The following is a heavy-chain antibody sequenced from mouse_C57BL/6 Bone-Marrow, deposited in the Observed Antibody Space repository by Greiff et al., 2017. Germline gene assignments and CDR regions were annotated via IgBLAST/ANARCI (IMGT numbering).Heavy chain of an antibody. CDR3: ARSGYSTFFDY. D-gene: IGHD2-5*01. V-gene: IGHV1-64*01. Sequence: QVQLQQPGAELAKPGASVKLSCKASGYTFTSYWMHWVKQRPGQGLEWIGMIHPNSGSTNYNEKFKSKATLTVDKSSSTAYMQLSSLTSEDSAVYYCARSGYSTFFDYWGQGTTLTVSS. J-gene: IGHJ2*01. CDR2: IHPNSGST. CDR1: GYTFTSYW.